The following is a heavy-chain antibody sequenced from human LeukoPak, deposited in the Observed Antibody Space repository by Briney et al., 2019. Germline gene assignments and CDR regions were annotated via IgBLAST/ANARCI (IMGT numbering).Heavy chain of an antibody. V-gene: IGHV1-3*03. CDR1: GYTFTTYG. D-gene: IGHD6-13*01. Sequence: ASVKVSCKVSGYTFTTYGMHWVRQAPGQRLEWMGWINAGNGNTKYSQEFQGRVTITRDTSTSTAYMELSSLRSEDMAVYYCARVPTDSSSWYPVDYWGQRTLVTVSS. CDR2: INAGNGNT. J-gene: IGHJ4*02. CDR3: ARVPTDSSSWYPVDY.